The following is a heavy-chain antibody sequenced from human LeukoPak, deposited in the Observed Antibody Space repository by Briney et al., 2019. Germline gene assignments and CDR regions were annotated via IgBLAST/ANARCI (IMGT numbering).Heavy chain of an antibody. J-gene: IGHJ4*02. Sequence: PSETLSLTCTVSGGSISSSSYYWGWIRQPPGKGLEWIGNIYYSGSTYYNPSLKSRVTISVDTSKNQFSLKLSSVTAADTAVYYCARLVGSSCYHEVLRGRDYWGQGTLVTVSS. CDR1: GGSISSSSYY. D-gene: IGHD6-13*01. CDR2: IYYSGST. CDR3: ARLVGSSCYHEVLRGRDY. V-gene: IGHV4-39*01.